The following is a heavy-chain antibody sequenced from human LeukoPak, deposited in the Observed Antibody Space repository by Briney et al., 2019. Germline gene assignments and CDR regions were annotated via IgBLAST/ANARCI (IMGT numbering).Heavy chain of an antibody. J-gene: IGHJ4*02. Sequence: GGSLRLSCAASGFPFSSYAMSWVRQAPGKGLEWVSAFSGSGGSTYYADSVKGRFTISRDNSKNTLYLQMNSLRAEDTAVYYRAKMGLKQWPYNYFDYWGQGTLVTASS. CDR2: FSGSGGST. V-gene: IGHV3-23*01. D-gene: IGHD6-19*01. CDR3: AKMGLKQWPYNYFDY. CDR1: GFPFSSYA.